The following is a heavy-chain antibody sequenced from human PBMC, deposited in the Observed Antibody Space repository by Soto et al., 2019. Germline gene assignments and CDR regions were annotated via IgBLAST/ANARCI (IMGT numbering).Heavy chain of an antibody. Sequence: QEQLVESGGGMVKPGGSLRLSCAGSGFGFGDYHMTWIRQSPGKGLEWVSDISSSGDTIYYADSVKGRFTISRDNAKSSVYLQMNSLRADDTAVYYCVRDGLLGWDGMDVWGQGTTVTVSS. D-gene: IGHD3-10*01. V-gene: IGHV3-11*01. J-gene: IGHJ6*02. CDR1: GFGFGDYH. CDR3: VRDGLLGWDGMDV. CDR2: ISSSGDTI.